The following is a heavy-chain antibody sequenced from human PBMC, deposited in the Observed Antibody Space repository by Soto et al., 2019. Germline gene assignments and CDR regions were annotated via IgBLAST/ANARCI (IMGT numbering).Heavy chain of an antibody. D-gene: IGHD5-12*01. Sequence: PSETLSLTCTVSGGSISSGDYYWSWIRQPPGKGLEWIGYIYYSGSTYYNPSLKSRVTISVDTSKNQFSLKLSSVTAADTAVYYCARVPGGYSGYDTASWGQGTLVTVSS. CDR2: IYYSGST. J-gene: IGHJ5*02. CDR1: GGSISSGDYY. CDR3: ARVPGGYSGYDTAS. V-gene: IGHV4-30-4*01.